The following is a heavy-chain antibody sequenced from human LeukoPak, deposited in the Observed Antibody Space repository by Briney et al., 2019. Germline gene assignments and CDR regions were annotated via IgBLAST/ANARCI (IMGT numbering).Heavy chain of an antibody. V-gene: IGHV3-7*01. CDR1: GFTFSSYW. CDR3: ARGRRFGAVGGYFDY. Sequence: PGGSLRLSCAASGFTFSSYWMSWVRQAPGKGLEWVANIKQDGSEKYYVDSVKGRFTISRDNAKNSLYLQMNSLRAEDTAVYYCARGRRFGAVGGYFDYWGQGTLVTVSS. J-gene: IGHJ4*02. D-gene: IGHD3-10*01. CDR2: IKQDGSEK.